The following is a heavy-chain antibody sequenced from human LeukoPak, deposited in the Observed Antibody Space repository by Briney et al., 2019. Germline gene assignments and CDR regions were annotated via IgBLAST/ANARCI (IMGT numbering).Heavy chain of an antibody. CDR2: IYYSGST. V-gene: IGHV4-59*08. Sequence: NPGGSLRLSCAASGLTFSSYSMSWVRQPPGKGLEWIGYIYYSGSTNYNASLKSRVTISVDTSKNQLSPKLSSVTAADTAVYYCATHGTPDSSSWAPNVYFDLWGRGTLVTVSS. J-gene: IGHJ2*01. CDR1: GLTFSSYS. D-gene: IGHD6-13*01. CDR3: ATHGTPDSSSWAPNVYFDL.